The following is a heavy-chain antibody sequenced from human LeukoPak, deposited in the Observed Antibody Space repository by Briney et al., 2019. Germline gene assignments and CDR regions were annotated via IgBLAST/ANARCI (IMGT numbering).Heavy chain of an antibody. CDR3: ARDDNSQGATTLFDF. CDR1: GFTFINYA. V-gene: IGHV3-23*01. CDR2: ISGSDGNT. D-gene: IGHD1-26*01. J-gene: IGHJ4*02. Sequence: PGGSLRLSCTASGFTFINYAMTWARQAPGKGLEWVSAISGSDGNTFYADSVKGRFTISRDNSKNALYLQMNSLRAEDTAIYYCARDDNSQGATTLFDFWGQGTLVTVSS.